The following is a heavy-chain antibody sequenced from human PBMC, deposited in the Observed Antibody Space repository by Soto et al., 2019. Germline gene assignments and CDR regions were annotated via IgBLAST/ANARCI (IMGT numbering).Heavy chain of an antibody. CDR2: INPSGSII. J-gene: IGHJ4*02. CDR3: VTTIDLAARPADS. D-gene: IGHD6-6*01. V-gene: IGHV3-48*03. Sequence: PGGTLRLSCAASGFFFREYEMNWIRQAPGKGLEWVSYINPSGSIIYYADSVKGRFTVSRDNAKNSLHLQVGGLRAEDTAIYYCVTTIDLAARPADSWGQGTTVTVSS. CDR1: GFFFREYE.